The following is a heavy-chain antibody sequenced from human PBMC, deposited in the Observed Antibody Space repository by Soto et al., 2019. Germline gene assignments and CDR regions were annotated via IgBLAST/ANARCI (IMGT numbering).Heavy chain of an antibody. CDR2: IIPILGIA. V-gene: IGHV1-69*04. CDR1: GGTFSSYT. D-gene: IGHD5-12*01. CDR3: ARDEDGYNSDYYYGMDV. J-gene: IGHJ6*02. Sequence: AAVKVSCKASGGTFSSYTISWVRQAPTQGLEGMGRIIPILGIANYAQKFHGRVTITADKSTSTAYMELSSLRSEDTAVYYCARDEDGYNSDYYYGMDVWG.